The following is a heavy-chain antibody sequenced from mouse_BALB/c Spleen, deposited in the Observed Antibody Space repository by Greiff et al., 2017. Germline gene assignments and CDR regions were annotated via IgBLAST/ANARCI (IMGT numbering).Heavy chain of an antibody. V-gene: IGHV5-12-1*01. J-gene: IGHJ3*01. CDR1: GFAFSSYD. CDR3: ARGDGYDWFAY. CDR2: ISSGGGST. D-gene: IGHD2-2*01. Sequence: EVMLVESGGGLVKPGGSLKLSCAASGFAFSSYDMSWVRQTPEKRLEWVAYISSGGGSTYYPDTVKGRFTISRDNAKNTLYLQMSSLKSEDTAMYYCARGDGYDWFAYWGQGTLVTVSA.